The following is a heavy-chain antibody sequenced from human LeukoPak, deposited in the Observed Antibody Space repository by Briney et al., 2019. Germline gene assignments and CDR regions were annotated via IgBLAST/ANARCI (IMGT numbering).Heavy chain of an antibody. V-gene: IGHV1-69*13. CDR2: IIPIFGTV. Sequence: SVKVSCKASGGTFSRYAISWVRQAPGQGLEWMGGIIPIFGTVNYAQKFRGRVTITADESTSTAYMELSSLRSEDTAVYYCARADYGDYVYGKDVWGQGTTVTVSS. D-gene: IGHD4-17*01. J-gene: IGHJ6*02. CDR1: GGTFSRYA. CDR3: ARADYGDYVYGKDV.